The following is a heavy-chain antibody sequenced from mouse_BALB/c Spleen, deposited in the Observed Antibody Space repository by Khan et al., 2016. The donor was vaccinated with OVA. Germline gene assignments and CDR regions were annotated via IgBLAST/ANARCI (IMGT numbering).Heavy chain of an antibody. J-gene: IGHJ4*01. Sequence: VQLQQSGPELEKPGASVKISCKASGYSFPGFNMNWVKQSNGKSLEWFGNIDPSNGGTPYTQKFKGKATLTVDKSSSTAYMQLKSLTSEESAVDYCARGGDGTAYAVDYWGQGTSATVSS. CDR1: GYSFPGFN. CDR3: ARGGDGTAYAVDY. V-gene: IGHV1S135*01. D-gene: IGHD3-1*01. CDR2: IDPSNGGT.